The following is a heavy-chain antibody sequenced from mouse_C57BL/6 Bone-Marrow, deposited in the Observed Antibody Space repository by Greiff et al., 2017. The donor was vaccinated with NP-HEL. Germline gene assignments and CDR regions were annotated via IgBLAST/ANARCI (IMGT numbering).Heavy chain of an antibody. D-gene: IGHD2-4*01. Sequence: QVQLQQSGAELARPGASVKLSCKASGYTFTSYGISWVKQRTGQGLEWIGEIYPRSGNTYYNEKFKGKATLTADKSSSTAYMELRSLTSEDSAVYFCATIYYDYDMFAYWGQGTLVTVSA. V-gene: IGHV1-81*01. CDR2: IYPRSGNT. J-gene: IGHJ3*01. CDR3: ATIYYDYDMFAY. CDR1: GYTFTSYG.